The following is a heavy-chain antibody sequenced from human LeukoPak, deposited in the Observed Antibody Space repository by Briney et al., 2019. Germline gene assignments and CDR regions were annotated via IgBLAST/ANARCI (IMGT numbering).Heavy chain of an antibody. CDR2: ISSSGSTI. D-gene: IGHD2-21*01. J-gene: IGHJ4*02. CDR3: ARDVARIHFDY. CDR1: GFTFSDYY. V-gene: IGHV3-11*01. Sequence: GGSLRLSCAASGFTFSDYYMSWIRQAPGKGLEWVSYISSSGSTIYSADSVKGRFTISRDNAKNSLYLQMNSLRAEDTAVYYCARDVARIHFDYWGQGTLVTVSS.